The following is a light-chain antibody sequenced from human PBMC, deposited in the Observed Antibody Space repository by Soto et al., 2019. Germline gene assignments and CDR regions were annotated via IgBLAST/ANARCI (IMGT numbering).Light chain of an antibody. CDR1: NSNIGRYS. Sequence: QSALTQPPSLSGTPGQRVTISCSGSNSNIGRYSVNWYQHFPGTAPKILIYCDDERPSGVPDRFSGSKSGTSASLAISGLQSEDEAEYYCAAWDDNLNGPLFGGGTKVTV. V-gene: IGLV1-44*01. CDR2: CDD. CDR3: AAWDDNLNGPL. J-gene: IGLJ3*02.